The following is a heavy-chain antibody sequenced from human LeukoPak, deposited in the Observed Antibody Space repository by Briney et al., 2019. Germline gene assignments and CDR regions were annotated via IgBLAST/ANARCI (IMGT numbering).Heavy chain of an antibody. CDR3: ARAGQLVYSWFDP. CDR1: GGTFSSYA. D-gene: IGHD6-6*01. V-gene: IGHV1-69*05. J-gene: IGHJ5*02. CDR2: IIPIFGTA. Sequence: SVKVSFKASGGTFSSYAISWVRQAPGRGLEWMGGIIPIFGTANYAQKFQGRVTITTDESTSTAYMELSSLRSEDTAVYYCARAGQLVYSWFDPWGQGTLVTVSS.